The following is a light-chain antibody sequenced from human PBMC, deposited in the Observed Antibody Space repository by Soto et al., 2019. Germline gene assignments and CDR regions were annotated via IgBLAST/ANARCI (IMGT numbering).Light chain of an antibody. J-gene: IGLJ3*02. Sequence: QSVLTQPASVSGSPGQSITISCTGTSSDVGGYNYVSWYQQHPGKVPKLMSYDVSNRPSGVSNRFSGSKSGNTASLTISGLQAEDEADYYCSSYTSSSTLWVFGGGTQLTVL. CDR2: DVS. CDR1: SSDVGGYNY. CDR3: SSYTSSSTLWV. V-gene: IGLV2-14*01.